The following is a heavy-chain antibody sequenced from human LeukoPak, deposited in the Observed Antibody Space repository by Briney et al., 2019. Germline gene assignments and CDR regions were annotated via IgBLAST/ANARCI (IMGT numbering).Heavy chain of an antibody. CDR2: ISSSGSTK. CDR1: GLTFSRFG. CDR3: AREALTETTFGPYDY. V-gene: IGHV3-48*03. D-gene: IGHD4-17*01. J-gene: IGHJ4*02. Sequence: GGSLRLSCAASGLTFSRFGMNWVRQAPGKGLEGVSYISSSGSTKYYADSLMGRFTLSRDNAKKSLYLQMNSLRAEDTAVYYCAREALTETTFGPYDYWGQGTLVTVSS.